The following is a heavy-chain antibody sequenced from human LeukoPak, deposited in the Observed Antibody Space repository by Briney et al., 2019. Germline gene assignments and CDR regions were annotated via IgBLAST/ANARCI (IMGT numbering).Heavy chain of an antibody. J-gene: IGHJ4*02. CDR2: ISYDGSNK. D-gene: IGHD6-13*01. CDR3: ARDIPAALDY. CDR1: GFTFSSYA. V-gene: IGHV3-30*04. Sequence: TGGSLRLSCAASGFTFSSYAMHWVRQAPGKGLEWVAVISYDGSNKYYANSVKGRFTISRDNSKNTLYLQMNSLRAEDTAVYYCARDIPAALDYWGQGTLVTVSS.